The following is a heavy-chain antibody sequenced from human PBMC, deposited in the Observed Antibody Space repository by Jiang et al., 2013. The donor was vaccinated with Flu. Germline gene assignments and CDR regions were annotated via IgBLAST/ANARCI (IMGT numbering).Heavy chain of an antibody. CDR2: TYYKSKWYN. CDR3: ARGFSVICPGGFDI. CDR1: GDSVSNNRAA. V-gene: IGHV6-1*01. J-gene: IGHJ3*02. D-gene: IGHD3-16*01. Sequence: QTLSLTCAISGDSVSNNRAAWNWIRQSPSRGLEWLGRTYYKSKWYNDYTVSVKSRITINPDTSKNQFSLQLNSVTPEDTAVYCCARGFSVICPGGFDIWGQRTMVTVSS.